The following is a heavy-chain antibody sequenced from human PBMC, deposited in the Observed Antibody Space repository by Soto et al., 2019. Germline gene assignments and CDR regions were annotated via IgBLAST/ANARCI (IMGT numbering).Heavy chain of an antibody. J-gene: IGHJ4*02. CDR1: GFTFSSYG. CDR2: ISYDGSDK. Sequence: QVQLVESGGGVVQPGRSLRLSCAASGFTFSSYGMHWVRQGPGKGLEWVAMISYDGSDKYYADSVKGRFTISRDNSKNTLFLQMNALTGEDTALYYCAKDNPAVDYWAQGALVTVSS. CDR3: AKDNPAVDY. V-gene: IGHV3-30*18.